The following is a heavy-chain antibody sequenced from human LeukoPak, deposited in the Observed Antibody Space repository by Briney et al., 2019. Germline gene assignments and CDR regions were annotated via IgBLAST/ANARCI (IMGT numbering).Heavy chain of an antibody. CDR1: GFTFSSYA. CDR3: AKDRRIVVVITGRDGWFDP. J-gene: IGHJ5*02. D-gene: IGHD3-22*01. CDR2: ISGSGGST. Sequence: GGSLRLSCAASGFTFSSYAMSWVRQAPGKGLEWVSAISGSGGSTYYADSVKGRFTISKDNSKNTLYLQMNSLRAEDTAVYYCAKDRRIVVVITGRDGWFDPWGQGTLVTVSS. V-gene: IGHV3-23*01.